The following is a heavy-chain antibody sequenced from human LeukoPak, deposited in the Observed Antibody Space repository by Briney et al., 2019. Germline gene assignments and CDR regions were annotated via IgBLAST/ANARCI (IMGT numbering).Heavy chain of an antibody. CDR1: GGSISSYY. Sequence: PSETLSLTCTVSGGSISSYYWSWIRQPPGKGLEWIGYIHYSGGTNHNSSLKSRVTLSVDTFRKQYSLKLSSVTAADTAVYYCARDGVAGGFDYWGQGTLVTVSS. J-gene: IGHJ4*02. V-gene: IGHV4-59*01. D-gene: IGHD6-19*01. CDR3: ARDGVAGGFDY. CDR2: IHYSGGT.